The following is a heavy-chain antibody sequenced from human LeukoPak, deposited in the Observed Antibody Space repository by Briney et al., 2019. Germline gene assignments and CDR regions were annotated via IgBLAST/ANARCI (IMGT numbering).Heavy chain of an antibody. CDR1: GGSISSGGYY. CDR3: AREGLAGAGLDY. Sequence: SQTLSLTCTVSGGSISSGGYYWSWIRQPPGKGLEWIGYIYHSGSTYYNPSLKSRVTISVDTSKNQFSLKLSSVTAADTAVYHCAREGLAGAGLDYWGQGTLVTVSS. CDR2: IYHSGST. J-gene: IGHJ4*02. D-gene: IGHD6-13*01. V-gene: IGHV4-30-2*01.